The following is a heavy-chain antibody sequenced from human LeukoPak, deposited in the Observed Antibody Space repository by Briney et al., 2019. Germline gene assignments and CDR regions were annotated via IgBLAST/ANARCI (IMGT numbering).Heavy chain of an antibody. D-gene: IGHD1-1*01. CDR3: VRVNRIGVTGTTRRFDY. J-gene: IGHJ4*02. V-gene: IGHV4-39*07. CDR2: IYYAGGA. Sequence: SETLSLTGTVSGGSISSSSYYWGWIRQPPGKGLEWIGSIYYAGGAYYKSSLKSRLTISVDPSKNQFYLRLTSVTAADTALYFCVRVNRIGVTGTTRRFDYWGQGTLVTVSS. CDR1: GGSISSSSYY.